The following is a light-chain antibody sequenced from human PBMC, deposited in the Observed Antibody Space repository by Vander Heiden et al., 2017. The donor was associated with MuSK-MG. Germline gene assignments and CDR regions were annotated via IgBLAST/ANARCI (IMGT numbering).Light chain of an antibody. CDR3: SSYTSSSTLVV. Sequence: SPLPPPASVSRSPGPSITISCTVTSSDVGGYNYVSWYQQHPGKAPKLMIYDVSNRPSGVSNRFSGSKSGNTASLTIAGLQAEDEADYYCSSYTSSSTLVVFGGGTKLTVL. J-gene: IGLJ2*01. CDR2: DVS. CDR1: SSDVGGYNY. V-gene: IGLV2-14*03.